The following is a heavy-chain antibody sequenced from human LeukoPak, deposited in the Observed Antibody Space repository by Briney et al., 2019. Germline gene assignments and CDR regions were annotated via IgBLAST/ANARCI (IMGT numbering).Heavy chain of an antibody. CDR1: RYTFAGYY. Sequence: ASVKVSCKASRYTFAGYYIHWVRPAPGQGLEWMAWISPNSDDTNYAPKFQGRVTVTRDTSISTAYMELSRLRFDDTAVYYCARVIVGATAFAYWGQGTLVTVSS. CDR3: ARVIVGATAFAY. V-gene: IGHV1-2*02. J-gene: IGHJ4*02. D-gene: IGHD1-26*01. CDR2: ISPNSDDT.